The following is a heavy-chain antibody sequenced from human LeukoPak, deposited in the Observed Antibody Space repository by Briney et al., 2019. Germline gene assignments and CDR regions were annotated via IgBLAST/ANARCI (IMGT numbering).Heavy chain of an antibody. CDR2: IYSGGET. Sequence: GGSLRLSCAASGITVSNNFMIWVRQAPGKGLEWVSLIYSGGETYYADSVKGRFTISRDNSKNTLYLQMNSLRAEDTAVYYCTRDPPSVATNTCAWGQGTLVTVSS. V-gene: IGHV3-66*01. CDR1: GITVSNNF. CDR3: TRDPPSVATNTCA. J-gene: IGHJ5*02. D-gene: IGHD1-1*01.